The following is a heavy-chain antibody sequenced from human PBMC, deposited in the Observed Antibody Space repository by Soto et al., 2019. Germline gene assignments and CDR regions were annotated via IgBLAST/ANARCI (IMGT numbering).Heavy chain of an antibody. V-gene: IGHV5-51*01. Sequence: XXSLKISCKGSGYSFTSHWIGWVRKMPGKGLEWMGLIYPGDSDTRYSPSFQGQVTISADKSISTAYLQWSSMKASDTAMYYCARFTYGGNSFDIWGRGTMVTVSS. D-gene: IGHD4-17*01. CDR1: GYSFTSHW. CDR2: IYPGDSDT. CDR3: ARFTYGGNSFDI. J-gene: IGHJ3*02.